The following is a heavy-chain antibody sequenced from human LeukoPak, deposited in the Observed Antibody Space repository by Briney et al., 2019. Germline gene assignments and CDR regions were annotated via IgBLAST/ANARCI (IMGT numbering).Heavy chain of an antibody. J-gene: IGHJ4*02. D-gene: IGHD2-2*01. CDR2: ISAYNGTT. Sequence: ASVKVSCKASGYTFTSYGISWVRQAPGQGLEWMEWISAYNGTTNYAQKLQGRVTMTTDTSTSTAYMELRSLRSDDTAVYYCARDSIVVVPAALLYWGQGTLVTVSS. CDR3: ARDSIVVVPAALLY. V-gene: IGHV1-18*01. CDR1: GYTFTSYG.